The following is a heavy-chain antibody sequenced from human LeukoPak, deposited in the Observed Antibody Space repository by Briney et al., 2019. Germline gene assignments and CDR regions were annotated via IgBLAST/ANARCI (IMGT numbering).Heavy chain of an antibody. CDR3: AHRRDGYNSLDY. J-gene: IGHJ4*02. Sequence: SGPTLVNPTQTLTLTCTFSGFSLSTSGVAVGWIRQPPGKALEWLGLIYWDDDKRYSPSLKSALTITKDASKNQVVLTMTNMDPVDTATYYCAHRRDGYNSLDYWGQGTLVTVSS. D-gene: IGHD5-24*01. V-gene: IGHV2-5*02. CDR2: IYWDDDK. CDR1: GFSLSTSGVA.